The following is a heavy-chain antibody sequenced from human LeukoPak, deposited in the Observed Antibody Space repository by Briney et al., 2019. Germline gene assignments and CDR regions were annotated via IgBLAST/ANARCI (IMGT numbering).Heavy chain of an antibody. Sequence: PSETLSLTCTVSGGSISSYYWSWIRQPPGKGLEWIGYIYYSGSTNYNPSLKSRVTMSVDTSKNQFSLKLSSVTAADTAVYYCARAKAPYSSTILFDYWGQGTLVTVSS. V-gene: IGHV4-59*01. CDR3: ARAKAPYSSTILFDY. CDR1: GGSISSYY. D-gene: IGHD2-2*01. J-gene: IGHJ4*02. CDR2: IYYSGST.